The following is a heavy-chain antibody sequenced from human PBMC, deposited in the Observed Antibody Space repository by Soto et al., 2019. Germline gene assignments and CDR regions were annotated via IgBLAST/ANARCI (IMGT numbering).Heavy chain of an antibody. D-gene: IGHD2-2*01. CDR1: GGSISSGDYY. J-gene: IGHJ6*02. CDR2: INYSGST. V-gene: IGHV4-30-4*01. Sequence: QVQLQESGPGLVKPSQTLSLTCTVSGGSISSGDYYWSWIRQRPGKGLEWSGYINYSGSTYYNPCPNRRVKISVETSKTQYSLKLSSVIAAGTAVYYCASEDHSVVSVPAAIGYYGMDVWGQGTTVTVSS. CDR3: ASEDHSVVSVPAAIGYYGMDV.